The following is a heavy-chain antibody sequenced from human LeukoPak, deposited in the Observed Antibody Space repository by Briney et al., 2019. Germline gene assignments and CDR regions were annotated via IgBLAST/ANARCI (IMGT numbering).Heavy chain of an antibody. D-gene: IGHD3-10*01. Sequence: GGSLRLSCAASGFTFSSYGMHWVRQAPGKGLEWVAVISYDGSNKYYADSVKGRFTISRDNSKNTLYLQMNSLRAEDTAVYYCAKDRDYYGSGSAFGDYWGQGTLVTVSS. V-gene: IGHV3-30*18. CDR1: GFTFSSYG. J-gene: IGHJ4*02. CDR2: ISYDGSNK. CDR3: AKDRDYYGSGSAFGDY.